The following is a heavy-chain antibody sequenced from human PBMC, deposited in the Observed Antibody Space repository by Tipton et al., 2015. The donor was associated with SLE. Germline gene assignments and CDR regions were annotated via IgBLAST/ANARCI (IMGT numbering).Heavy chain of an antibody. CDR3: ARTIQFGPGD. V-gene: IGHV4-61*02. Sequence: TLSLTCTVSGGSISFSGYYWGWLRQPAGKGLEWIGRIHTSGSTNYNPSLKRRVTMSVDTSKNQFSLKVNSVTAADTAVYYCARTIQFGPGDWGRGTLVTVSS. CDR1: GGSISFSGYY. D-gene: IGHD5-24*01. CDR2: IHTSGST. J-gene: IGHJ4*02.